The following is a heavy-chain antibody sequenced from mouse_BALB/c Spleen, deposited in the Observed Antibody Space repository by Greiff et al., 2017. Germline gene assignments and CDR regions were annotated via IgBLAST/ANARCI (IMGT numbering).Heavy chain of an antibody. Sequence: QVQLQQSGAELVRPGASVTLSCKASGYTFTDYEMHWVKQTPVHGLEWIGAIDPETGGTAYNQKFKGKATLTADKSSSTAYMELRSLTSEDSAVYYCTRGTMSTTAYWGQGTLVTVSA. J-gene: IGHJ3*01. CDR2: IDPETGGT. CDR3: TRGTMSTTAY. V-gene: IGHV1-15*01. CDR1: GYTFTDYE. D-gene: IGHD2-4*01.